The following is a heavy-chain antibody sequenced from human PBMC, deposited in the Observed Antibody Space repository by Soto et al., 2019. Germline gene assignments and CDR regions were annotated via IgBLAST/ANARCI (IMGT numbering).Heavy chain of an antibody. J-gene: IGHJ4*02. CDR3: ARGRELLTTNFDY. CDR2: INHSGST. V-gene: IGHV4-34*01. Sequence: PSETLSLTCAVYGGSFSGYYWSWIRQPPGKGLEWIGEINHSGSTNYNPSLKSRVTISVDTSKNQFSLKLSSVTAADTAVYYCARGRELLTTNFDYWGQGTLVTVSS. CDR1: GGSFSGYY. D-gene: IGHD3-10*01.